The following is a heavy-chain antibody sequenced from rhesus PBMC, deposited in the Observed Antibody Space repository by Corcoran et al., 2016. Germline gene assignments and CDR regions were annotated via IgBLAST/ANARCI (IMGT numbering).Heavy chain of an antibody. CDR2: IFGRIGST. J-gene: IGHJ1*01. CDR3: ARRPDSSGLDY. D-gene: IGHD6-31*01. Sequence: QVQLQESGPGLVKPSETLSLTCAVSGGSISGGYGWSWIRQPPGKVLEWIGHIFGRIGSTYYNPSLKRRVTISRDKSKNQFSLKLSSVTAADTAVYYCARRPDSSGLDYWGQGALVTVSS. CDR1: GGSISGGYG. V-gene: IGHV4S7*01.